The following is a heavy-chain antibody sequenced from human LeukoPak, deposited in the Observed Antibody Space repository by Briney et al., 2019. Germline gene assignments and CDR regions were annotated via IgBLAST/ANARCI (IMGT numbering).Heavy chain of an antibody. V-gene: IGHV3-64*01. CDR1: GFTFSDYA. CDR3: ARGPQPYDDSGSRAFDI. J-gene: IGHJ3*02. Sequence: GGSLRLSCAASGFTFSDYAMHWVRQAPGKKLEYVSTISSNGDITYYATSGKGRFTISRDNSKNTLFLQLGSLRAEDMAVYYCARGPQPYDDSGSRAFDIWGQGAMVTVSS. CDR2: ISSNGDIT. D-gene: IGHD4-17*01.